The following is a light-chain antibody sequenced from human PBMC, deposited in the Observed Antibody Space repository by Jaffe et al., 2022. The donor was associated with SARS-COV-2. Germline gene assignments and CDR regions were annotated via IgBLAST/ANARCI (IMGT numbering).Light chain of an antibody. Sequence: DIQMTQSPSSLSASVGDRVTITCRASQGIRKDLGWYQQKPGTAPKRLIYAASSVQFGVPSRFSGSGSGTEFTLTISSLRPEDFATYYCLQYNSFPYTFGQGTKLEIK. V-gene: IGKV1-17*01. CDR1: QGIRKD. CDR3: LQYNSFPYT. J-gene: IGKJ2*01. CDR2: AAS.